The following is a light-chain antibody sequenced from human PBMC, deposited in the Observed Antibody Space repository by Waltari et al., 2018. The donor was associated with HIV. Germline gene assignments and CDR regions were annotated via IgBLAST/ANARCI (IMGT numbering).Light chain of an antibody. CDR2: RNI. J-gene: IGLJ3*02. V-gene: IGLV1-47*01. Sequence: QSVLTQPPSTSGTPGQTVTISCSGTRSDIGTNYVYWYQQVPGTAPKHPSERNIQRPSGVPARFSGSKSGTSASLAISGLRSEDEAHYHCASWDDSLGGRWVFGGGTKLTVL. CDR1: RSDIGTNY. CDR3: ASWDDSLGGRWV.